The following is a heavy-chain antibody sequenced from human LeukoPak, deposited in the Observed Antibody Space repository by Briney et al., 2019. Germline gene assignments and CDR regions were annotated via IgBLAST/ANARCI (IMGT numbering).Heavy chain of an antibody. CDR1: GFTFSSYA. J-gene: IGHJ5*02. Sequence: GGSLRLSCAASGFTFSSYAMNWVRQAPGKGLEWVSGISGSGGSTYYADSVKGRFTISRDNSKNTLYLQMSSLRAEDTAIYYCARRWWYYDSSDEDWFDPWGQGTLVTVSS. D-gene: IGHD3-22*01. CDR2: ISGSGGST. V-gene: IGHV3-23*01. CDR3: ARRWWYYDSSDEDWFDP.